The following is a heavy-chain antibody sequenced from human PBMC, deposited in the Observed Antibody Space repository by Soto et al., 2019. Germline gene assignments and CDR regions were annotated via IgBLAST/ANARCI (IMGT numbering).Heavy chain of an antibody. Sequence: GGSLRLSCAASGFTFDDYAMHWVRQAPGMGLEWVSGISWNSGGIGYADPVKGRFTISRDNAKNSLYLQMNSLRAEDTAVYYCAKDRLAGGFDYWGQGTLVTVSS. CDR3: AKDRLAGGFDY. V-gene: IGHV3-9*01. J-gene: IGHJ4*02. CDR1: GFTFDDYA. CDR2: ISWNSGGI. D-gene: IGHD3-16*01.